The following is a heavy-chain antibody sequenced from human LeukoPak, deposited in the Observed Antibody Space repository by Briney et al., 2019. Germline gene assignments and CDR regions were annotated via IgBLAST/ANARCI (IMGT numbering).Heavy chain of an antibody. Sequence: GGSLRLSCAASGFTVSSNYMSWVRQAPGKGLEWVSVIYSGGSTYYADSVKGRFTISRDNSKNTLYLQMNSLRAEDTAVYYCARLHWATWIQYYYYYMDVWGKGTTVTISS. CDR2: IYSGGST. D-gene: IGHD5-18*01. J-gene: IGHJ6*03. CDR1: GFTVSSNY. CDR3: ARLHWATWIQYYYYYMDV. V-gene: IGHV3-66*04.